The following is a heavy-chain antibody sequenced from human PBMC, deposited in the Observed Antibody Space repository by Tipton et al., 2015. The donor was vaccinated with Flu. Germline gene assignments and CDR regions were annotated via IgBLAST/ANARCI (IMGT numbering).Heavy chain of an antibody. Sequence: TLSLTCSVSGGSIGSPYCWGWVRQSPGKGLEWIANICPGSPYYNPSLNNRVTISLDTSKNQLSLKLTSVTAADTAVYYCARVNLGGFDSWGQGTLLTVSS. D-gene: IGHD3-16*01. CDR2: ICPGSP. CDR3: ARVNLGGFDS. J-gene: IGHJ4*02. V-gene: IGHV4-38-2*02. CDR1: GGSIGSPYC.